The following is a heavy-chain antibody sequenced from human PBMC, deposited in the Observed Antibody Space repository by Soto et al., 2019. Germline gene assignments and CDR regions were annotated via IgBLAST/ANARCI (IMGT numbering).Heavy chain of an antibody. J-gene: IGHJ4*02. D-gene: IGHD2-21*02. CDR3: VREDYCGGDCPGPPGH. CDR1: GYTFTYRY. CDR2: ITPFNGNT. Sequence: GASVKVSCKASGYTFTYRYLHWVRQATGQALEWMGWITPFNGNTNYAQKFQGRITVSRDNAKNTLYLQVSSLRVEDTAVYYCVREDYCGGDCPGPPGHWGRGTLVTVSS. V-gene: IGHV1-45*02.